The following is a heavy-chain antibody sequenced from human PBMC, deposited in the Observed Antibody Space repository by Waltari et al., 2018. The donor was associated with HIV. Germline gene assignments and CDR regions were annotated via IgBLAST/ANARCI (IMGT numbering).Heavy chain of an antibody. CDR3: AKDDRATRGLDN. J-gene: IGHJ4*02. D-gene: IGHD5-12*01. CDR1: GVRFSNYA. Sequence: EVQLLESGGGLVQPGGSLRLSCAASGVRFSNYAMSWVRQAPGEGLEWVAVVRDVDSTYYVDSVKGRFIISRDDSKDTLYLQMNSLRVEDTAVYYCAKDDRATRGLDNWGQGTLVTVSS. CDR2: VRDVDST. V-gene: IGHV3-23*01.